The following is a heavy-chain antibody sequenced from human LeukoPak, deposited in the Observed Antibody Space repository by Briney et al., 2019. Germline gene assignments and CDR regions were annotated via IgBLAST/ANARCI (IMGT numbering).Heavy chain of an antibody. CDR2: ISSSSSYI. D-gene: IGHD3-3*01. CDR1: GFTFSSYS. CDR3: TRGSLESNSPYYYYYMDV. Sequence: GGSLRLSCAASGFTFSSYSMNWVRQAPGKGLEWVSSISSSSSYIYYADSEKGRFTISRDNAKNSLYLQMNSLRAEDTAVYYCTRGSLESNSPYYYYYMDVWGKGTTVTVSS. J-gene: IGHJ6*03. V-gene: IGHV3-21*01.